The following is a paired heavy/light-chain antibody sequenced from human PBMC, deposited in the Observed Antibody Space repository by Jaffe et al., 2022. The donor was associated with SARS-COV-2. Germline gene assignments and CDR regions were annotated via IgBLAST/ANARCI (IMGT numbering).Heavy chain of an antibody. D-gene: IGHD6-19*01. CDR3: ARGGRWLVPGDALDI. V-gene: IGHV1-18*01. J-gene: IGHJ3*02. CDR1: AYTFSDYG. Sequence: QAQLMQSGPEVKKPGASVKVSCKTSAYTFSDYGIAWVRQAPGQGLEWMGWMSGFNGNTNYAQRLQGRLTMTTDPATNTASMTLRSLKSDDTAVYYCARGGRWLVPGDALDIWGQGTMVIVSS. CDR2: MSGFNGNT.
Light chain of an antibody. J-gene: IGKJ1*01. CDR3: QQHNSYYPS. Sequence: DIQITQSPSTLSASVGDRVTITCRASQSISSWLAWYQQKPGKAPKLLIYKASTLESGVPSRFSGSGSGTEFTLTISSLQPDDFATYYCQQHNSYYPSFGQGTKVEIK. CDR2: KAS. CDR1: QSISSW. V-gene: IGKV1-5*03.